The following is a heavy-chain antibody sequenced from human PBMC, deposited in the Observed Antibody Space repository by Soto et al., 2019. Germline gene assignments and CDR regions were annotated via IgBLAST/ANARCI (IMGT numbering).Heavy chain of an antibody. CDR1: GGSISSSSYY. Sequence: QLQLQESGPGLVKPSETLSLTCTVSGGSISSSSYYWGWIRQPPGKGLEWIGSIYYSGSTYYNPSLKSRVTISADTSKNQFSLKLSSVTAADTAVYYCAIDIQGIAAAGTDDWGQGTLVTVSS. V-gene: IGHV4-39*01. CDR3: AIDIQGIAAAGTDD. D-gene: IGHD6-13*01. CDR2: IYYSGST. J-gene: IGHJ4*02.